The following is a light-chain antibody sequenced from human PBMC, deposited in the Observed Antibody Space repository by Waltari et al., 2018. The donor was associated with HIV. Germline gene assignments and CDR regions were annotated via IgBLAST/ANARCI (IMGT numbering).Light chain of an antibody. V-gene: IGLV3-21*02. CDR1: NIGTKS. J-gene: IGLJ1*01. CDR3: QVWDSSSDHYV. Sequence: SYVLTQPPSVSVAPGQTARITCGGNNIGTKSVHWYQHKPGQAPVLVIYDDGDRPSGIPERFSGSHSGNTATLTISRVEAGDEAEYYCQVWDSSSDHYVFGSGSKVTV. CDR2: DDG.